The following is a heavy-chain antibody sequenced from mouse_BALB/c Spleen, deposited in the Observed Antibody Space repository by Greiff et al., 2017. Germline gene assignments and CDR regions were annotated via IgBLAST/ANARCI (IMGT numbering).Heavy chain of an antibody. V-gene: IGHV1-14*01. CDR2: INPYNDGT. CDR1: GYTFTSYA. J-gene: IGHJ1*01. CDR3: ARRRDYYGSSLWYFDV. Sequence: VQLQQSGPELVKPGASVKMSCKASGYTFTSYAMHWVKQKPGQGLEWIGYINPYNDGTKYNEKFKGKATLTSDKSSSTAYMELSSLTSEDSAVYYCARRRDYYGSSLWYFDVWGAGTTVTVSS. D-gene: IGHD1-1*01.